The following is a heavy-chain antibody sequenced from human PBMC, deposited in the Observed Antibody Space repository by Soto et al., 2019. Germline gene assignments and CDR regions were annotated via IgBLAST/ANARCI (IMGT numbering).Heavy chain of an antibody. J-gene: IGHJ4*02. CDR1: GGSIRPYY. D-gene: IGHD6-6*01. V-gene: IGHV4-59*12. CDR2: IYYTGST. CDR3: ARGSPLSSSFPLDS. Sequence: AETLSLTCTVFGGSIRPYYWSWIRQPPGKELEWIGYIYYTGSTNYSPSLKSRVTMSLDTSKNLLSLRLNSVTAADTAVYYCARGSPLSSSFPLDSWGQGSLVTVSS.